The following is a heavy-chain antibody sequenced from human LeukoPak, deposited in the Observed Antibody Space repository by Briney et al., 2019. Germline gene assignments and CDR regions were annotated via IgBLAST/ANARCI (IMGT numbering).Heavy chain of an antibody. CDR3: ARALSGYGSGKGYFDS. J-gene: IGHJ4*02. D-gene: IGHD3-10*01. CDR2: VNYRGTP. CDR1: GDSISSTPSY. V-gene: IGHV4-39*07. Sequence: SETLSLTCTVSGDSISSTPSYWGWIRQPPGKGLEWIGNVNYRGTPHYNPSLTSRVTMSLDTSKNHFSLKLTSVTAADTAIYYCARALSGYGSGKGYFDSWGQGTLVTVPS.